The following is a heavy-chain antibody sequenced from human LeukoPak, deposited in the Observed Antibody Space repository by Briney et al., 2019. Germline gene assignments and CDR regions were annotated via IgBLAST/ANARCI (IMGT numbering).Heavy chain of an antibody. D-gene: IGHD2-2*02. CDR3: ARASTIDIVVVPAAIRGGYYYYYMDV. Sequence: ASVTVSCKASGGTFSSYAISWVRQAPGQGLEWMGGIIPIFGTANYAQKFQGRVTITADESTSTAYMELSSLRSEDTAVYYCARASTIDIVVVPAAIRGGYYYYYMDVWGKGTTVTVSS. V-gene: IGHV1-69*13. J-gene: IGHJ6*03. CDR1: GGTFSSYA. CDR2: IIPIFGTA.